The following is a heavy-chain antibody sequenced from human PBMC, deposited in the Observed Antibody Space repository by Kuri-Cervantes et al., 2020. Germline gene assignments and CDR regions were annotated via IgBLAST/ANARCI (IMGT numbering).Heavy chain of an antibody. J-gene: IGHJ4*02. CDR3: ARGGCYHDTSGSSLDF. CDR2: ISYVGSNQ. CDR1: GFTFGDYA. Sequence: GESLKISCTASGFTFGDYAMSWFRQAPGKGLEWVAHISYVGSNQYYADSVKGRFTISRDDSKNTLYLQMNSLSPEDTAVYYCARGGCYHDTSGSSLDFWGQGTLVTDSS. V-gene: IGHV3-30-3*01. D-gene: IGHD3-22*01.